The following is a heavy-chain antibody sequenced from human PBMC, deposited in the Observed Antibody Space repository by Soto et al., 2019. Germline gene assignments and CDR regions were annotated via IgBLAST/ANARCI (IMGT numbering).Heavy chain of an antibody. CDR3: AILLYIGYDYFFGYFDY. Sequence: EVQLVQSGAEVKKPGESLKISCKGSGYSFTSYWIGWVRQMPGKGLEWMGIIWPGDSDTRYSPSFQGQVTISADKAISTAYLQWSSLKASDTAIYYCAILLYIGYDYFFGYFDYWGQGTRVTVSS. V-gene: IGHV5-51*03. CDR2: IWPGDSDT. J-gene: IGHJ4*02. CDR1: GYSFTSYW. D-gene: IGHD5-12*01.